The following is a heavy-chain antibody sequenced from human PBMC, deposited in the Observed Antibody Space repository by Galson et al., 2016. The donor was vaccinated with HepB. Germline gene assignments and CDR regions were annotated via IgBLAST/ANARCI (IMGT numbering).Heavy chain of an antibody. J-gene: IGHJ4*02. V-gene: IGHV4-34*01. D-gene: IGHD6-13*01. CDR1: GESFRDYA. CDR3: ARGRPPIRSSTWNLTFNRFDY. CDR2: VSHSGKT. Sequence: TLSLTCAVYGESFRDYAWNWIRQPPGKGPEWIGEVSHSGKTDYSPSLKSRVTISVHTSKAQFSLKLSPVTAADTAVYYCARGRPPIRSSTWNLTFNRFDYWGQGILVTVSS.